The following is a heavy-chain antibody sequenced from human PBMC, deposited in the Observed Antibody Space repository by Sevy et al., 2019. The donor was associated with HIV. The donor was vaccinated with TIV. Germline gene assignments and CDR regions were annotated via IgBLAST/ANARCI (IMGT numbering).Heavy chain of an antibody. Sequence: GGSLRLSCAASGFTFSSYAMSWVRQAPGKGLEWVSAISGSGGSTYYADSVKGRFTISRDNSKNTLYLQMNSLRTEVTAVYYCAKELFTVVTPIFHYADFDIWGQGTMVTVSS. CDR1: GFTFSSYA. V-gene: IGHV3-23*01. D-gene: IGHD2-21*02. J-gene: IGHJ3*02. CDR2: ISGSGGST. CDR3: AKELFTVVTPIFHYADFDI.